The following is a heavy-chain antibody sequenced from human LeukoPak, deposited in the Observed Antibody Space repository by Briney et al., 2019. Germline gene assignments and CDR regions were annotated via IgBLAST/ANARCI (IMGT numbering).Heavy chain of an antibody. J-gene: IGHJ4*02. CDR3: AKDIRRYYDSSGYYWD. V-gene: IGHV3-30*18. CDR2: ISYDAKSN. CDR1: GFTFSSYG. D-gene: IGHD3-22*01. Sequence: GGSLRLSCVTSGFTFSSYGMHWVRQVPGKGLEWVAVISYDAKSNYHVDSVKGRFAISRDNSKNTLYLQMNSLRAEDTAVYYCAKDIRRYYDSSGYYWDWGQGTLVTVSS.